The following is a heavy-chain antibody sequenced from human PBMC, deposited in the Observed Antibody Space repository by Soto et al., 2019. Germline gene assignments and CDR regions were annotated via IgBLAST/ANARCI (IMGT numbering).Heavy chain of an antibody. V-gene: IGHV5-51*01. CDR2: IYPGDSDT. CDR3: ARQIYDSDTGPNFQYYFDS. J-gene: IGHJ4*02. CDR1: GYTFTNYW. Sequence: GESLKISCKGSGYTFTNYWIGWVRQMPGKGLEWMGIIYPGDSDTKYNPSFQGQVTISADKSITTTYLQWSSLKASDTAIYYCARQIYDSDTGPNFQYYFDSWGQGTPVTVS. D-gene: IGHD3-22*01.